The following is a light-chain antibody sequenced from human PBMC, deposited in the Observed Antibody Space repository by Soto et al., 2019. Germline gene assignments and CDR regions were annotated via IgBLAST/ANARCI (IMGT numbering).Light chain of an antibody. CDR3: QQYYSYPLT. V-gene: IGKV1-8*01. CDR2: AAS. Sequence: AIRMTPYTYSLSASTGDRFTITCLASQGISSYLAWYQQKPGKAPKLLIYAASSLQSGVPSRFSGSGSGTDFTLTISCLQSEDFATYYCQQYYSYPLTFCQGTKVDIK. CDR1: QGISSY. J-gene: IGKJ1*01.